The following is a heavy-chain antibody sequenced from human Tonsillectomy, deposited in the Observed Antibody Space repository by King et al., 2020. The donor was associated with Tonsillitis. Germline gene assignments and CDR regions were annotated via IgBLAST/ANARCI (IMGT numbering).Heavy chain of an antibody. CDR3: TKIDDYHSIDY. V-gene: IGHV5-51*01. D-gene: IGHD2-21*02. CDR2: IFPGDSDT. CDR1: GYNFDTYW. Sequence: QLVQSGAEVKKPGESLKISCKGSGYNFDTYWIGWVRQMPGKGLEWVGIIFPGDSDTRYSPSFQGQVTISADKSISTAYLQWNSLKASDTAMYYCTKIDDYHSIDYWGQGTLVTVSS. J-gene: IGHJ4*02.